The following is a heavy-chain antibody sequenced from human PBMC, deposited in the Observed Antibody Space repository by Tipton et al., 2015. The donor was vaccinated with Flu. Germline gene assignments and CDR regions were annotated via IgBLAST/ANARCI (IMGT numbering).Heavy chain of an antibody. CDR2: ISWNSGSI. J-gene: IGHJ4*02. D-gene: IGHD3-22*01. CDR3: AREGRVTMIVGGLLGY. CDR1: GFTFDDYA. Sequence: SLRLSCAASGFTFDDYAMHWVRQAPGKGLEWVSGISWNSGSIGYADSVKGRFTISRDNSKNTLYLQMNSLRAEDTAVYYCAREGRVTMIVGGLLGYWGQGTLVTVSS. V-gene: IGHV3-9*01.